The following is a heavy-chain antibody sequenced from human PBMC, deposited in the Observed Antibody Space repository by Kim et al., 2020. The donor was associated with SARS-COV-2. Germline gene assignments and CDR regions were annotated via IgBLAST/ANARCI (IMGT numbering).Heavy chain of an antibody. CDR3: AMVTYGAPSPYYFYY. CDR2: ISASTNYT. V-gene: IGHV3-11*03. Sequence: GGSLRLSCAASGFTFSSYYLTWIRQAPGKGLEWLSYISASTNYTIYANSVKGRFTISRDNAKNSLYLQMNSLRAEDTAVYYCAMVTYGAPSPYYFYYWGQGTLVTVSS. D-gene: IGHD3-10*01. J-gene: IGHJ4*02. CDR1: GFTFSSYY.